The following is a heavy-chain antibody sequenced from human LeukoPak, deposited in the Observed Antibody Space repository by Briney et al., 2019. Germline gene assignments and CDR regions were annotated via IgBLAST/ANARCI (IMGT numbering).Heavy chain of an antibody. V-gene: IGHV4-34*01. J-gene: IGHJ4*02. D-gene: IGHD3-3*01. CDR1: GGSFSGYY. CDR2: INHSGST. Sequence: SETLSLTCAVYGGSFSGYYWSWIRQPPGKGLEWIGEINHSGSTNYNPSLKSRVTISVDTSKNQFSLKLSSVTAADTAVYYCAREGYDFWSGYYTQYYFDYWGQGTLVTVSS. CDR3: AREGYDFWSGYYTQYYFDY.